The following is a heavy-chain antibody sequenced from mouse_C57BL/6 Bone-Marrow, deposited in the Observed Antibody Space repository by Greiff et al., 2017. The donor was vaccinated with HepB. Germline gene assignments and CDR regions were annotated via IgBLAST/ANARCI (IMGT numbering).Heavy chain of an antibody. Sequence: EVKLMESGGGLVQPGESLKLSCESNEYEFPSHDMSWVRKTPEKRLELVAAINSDGGSTYYPDTMERRFIISRDNSKKTLYLQMCSLMSEDTALYYCARPKSYYYYAMYYWGRGTSVTVSS. CDR3: ARPKSYYYYAMYY. J-gene: IGHJ4*01. CDR2: INSDGGST. D-gene: IGHD1-1*01. V-gene: IGHV5-2*01. CDR1: EYEFPSHD.